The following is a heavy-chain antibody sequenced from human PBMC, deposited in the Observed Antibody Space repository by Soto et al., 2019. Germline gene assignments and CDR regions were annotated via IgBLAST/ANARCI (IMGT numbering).Heavy chain of an antibody. CDR1: GFTFSSYW. J-gene: IGHJ3*02. CDR2: IKQDGSEK. V-gene: IGHV3-7*05. Sequence: GGSLRLSCAASGFTFSSYWMSWVRQAPGKGLEWVANIKQDGSEKYYVDSVKGRFTISRDNAKNSLYLQMNSLRAEDTAVYYCARVNINGGKYSSLPGWLMYAFDIWGQGTMVTVSS. D-gene: IGHD6-6*01. CDR3: ARVNINGGKYSSLPGWLMYAFDI.